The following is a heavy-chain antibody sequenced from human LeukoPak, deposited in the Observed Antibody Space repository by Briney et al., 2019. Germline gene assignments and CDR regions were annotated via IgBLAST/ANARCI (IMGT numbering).Heavy chain of an antibody. CDR2: IKEDGSEK. CDR1: GFTFSTFW. V-gene: IGHV3-7*01. CDR3: ARGGTFVSDY. D-gene: IGHD1-1*01. Sequence: GGSLRLSCAASGFTFSTFWMSWVRQAPGKGLEWVANIKEDGSEKYYVDSMKGRFTVSRDNAKNSLYLQMDSLRADDTAVYYCARGGTFVSDYWAREPWSPSPQ. J-gene: IGHJ4*02.